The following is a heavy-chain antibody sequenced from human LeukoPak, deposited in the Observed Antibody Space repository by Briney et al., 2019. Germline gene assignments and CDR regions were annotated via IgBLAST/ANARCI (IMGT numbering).Heavy chain of an antibody. D-gene: IGHD6-19*01. CDR3: ARPLAVAGTDDAFDI. CDR2: IYHSGST. CDR1: GYSISSGYY. Sequence: SETLSLTCTVSGYSISSGYYWGWIRQRPGKGLEWIGSIYHSGSTYYNPSLKSRVTISVDTSKNQFSLKLSSVTAADTAVYYCARPLAVAGTDDAFDIWGQGTMVTVSS. J-gene: IGHJ3*02. V-gene: IGHV4-38-2*02.